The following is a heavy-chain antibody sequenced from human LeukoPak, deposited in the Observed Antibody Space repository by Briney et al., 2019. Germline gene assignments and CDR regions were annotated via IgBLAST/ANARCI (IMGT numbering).Heavy chain of an antibody. J-gene: IGHJ4*02. Sequence: GGSLRLSCATSGFTFNSYHMIWVRQAPGKGLEWVSYISITGATITYADVVKGRFTNARDNAKNSLYLQMNSLRADDTALYYCAKSHTPYDSSGYYSVGVDYWGQGTLVTVSS. CDR1: GFTFNSYH. D-gene: IGHD3-22*01. CDR2: ISITGATI. CDR3: AKSHTPYDSSGYYSVGVDY. V-gene: IGHV3-48*03.